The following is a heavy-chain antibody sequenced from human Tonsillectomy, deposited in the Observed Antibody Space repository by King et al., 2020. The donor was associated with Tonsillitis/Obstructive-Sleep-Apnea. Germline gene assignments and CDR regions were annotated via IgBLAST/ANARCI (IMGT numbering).Heavy chain of an antibody. Sequence: VQLQQWCAGLLKPSETLSLTCAVYGGSFSGYYWSWIRQPPGKGLVVIGEVIHSGTTNYNLSLKSRVTISLDTAKNQCSLKLSSVTAADTAVYYCARGSDCTGGVCYTSSWFDPWGQGTLVTVSS. V-gene: IGHV4-34*01. CDR2: VIHSGTT. CDR1: GGSFSGYY. J-gene: IGHJ5*02. CDR3: ARGSDCTGGVCYTSSWFDP. D-gene: IGHD2-8*02.